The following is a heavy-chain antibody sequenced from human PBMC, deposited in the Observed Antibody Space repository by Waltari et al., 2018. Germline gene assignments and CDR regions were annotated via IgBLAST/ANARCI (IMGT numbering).Heavy chain of an antibody. Sequence: EVQLVQSGAEVKKPGESLKISCKGSGYSFTSYWIGWVRQMPGKGLEWMGITDPGDSETRYSPSFQGQVTISADKSSSTAYLQWSSLKASDTAMYYCARRGYCTNGVCLDGMDVWGQGTTVTVSS. CDR1: GYSFTSYW. J-gene: IGHJ6*02. CDR2: TDPGDSET. D-gene: IGHD2-8*01. CDR3: ARRGYCTNGVCLDGMDV. V-gene: IGHV5-51*01.